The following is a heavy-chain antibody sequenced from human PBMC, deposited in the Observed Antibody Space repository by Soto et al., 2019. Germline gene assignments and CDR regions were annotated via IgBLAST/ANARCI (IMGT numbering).Heavy chain of an antibody. V-gene: IGHV1-18*01. D-gene: IGHD1-7*01. CDR3: ARGIWNSVFRWFDP. J-gene: IGHJ5*02. Sequence: VKVSCKASGYTFTIYGSSWVRQAPGQGLEWMGWISAYNGNTNYAQKLQGRVTMTTDTSTSTAYMELRSLRSDDTAVYYCARGIWNSVFRWFDPWGQGTLVTVSS. CDR1: GYTFTIYG. CDR2: ISAYNGNT.